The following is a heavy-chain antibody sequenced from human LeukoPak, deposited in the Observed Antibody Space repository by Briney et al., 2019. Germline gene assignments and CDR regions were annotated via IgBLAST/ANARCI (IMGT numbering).Heavy chain of an antibody. CDR3: ARRGYYGSSGYDY. Sequence: PGGSLRLSCAASGFTFSGYAMNWVRQAPGKGLEWVSSITGSTSYIYYADSLKGRFTISRDNAKNSLYLQINSLRAEDTAIYYCARRGYYGSSGYDYWGQGTLVTVSS. CDR2: ITGSTSYI. D-gene: IGHD3-22*01. V-gene: IGHV3-21*01. CDR1: GFTFSGYA. J-gene: IGHJ4*02.